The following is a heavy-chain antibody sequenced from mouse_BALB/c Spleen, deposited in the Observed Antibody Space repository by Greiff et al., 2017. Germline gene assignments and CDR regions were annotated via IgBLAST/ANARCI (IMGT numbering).Heavy chain of an antibody. V-gene: IGHV1-69*02. CDR3: TRWLLPRDYFDY. CDR1: GYTFTSYW. D-gene: IGHD2-3*01. J-gene: IGHJ2*01. CDR2: IYPSDSYT. Sequence: QVQLQQPGAELVRPGASVKLSCKASGYTFTSYWINWVKQRPGQGLEWIGNIYPSDSYTNYNQKFKDKATLTVDKSSSTAYMQLSSPTSEDSAVYYCTRWLLPRDYFDYWGQGTTLTVSS.